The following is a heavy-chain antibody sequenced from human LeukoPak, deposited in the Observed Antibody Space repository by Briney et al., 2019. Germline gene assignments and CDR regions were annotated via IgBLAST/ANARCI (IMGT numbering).Heavy chain of an antibody. J-gene: IGHJ4*02. CDR2: IYYSGST. CDR1: GGSISSYY. V-gene: IGHV4-59*01. CDR3: ARRDGYTFDY. Sequence: SETLSLTCTVSGGSISSYYWSWIRQPPGKGLEWIGYIYYSGSTNYNPSLNSRVTISVDTSKNQFSLKLSSVTAADTAVYYCARRDGYTFDYWGQGTLVTVSS. D-gene: IGHD5-24*01.